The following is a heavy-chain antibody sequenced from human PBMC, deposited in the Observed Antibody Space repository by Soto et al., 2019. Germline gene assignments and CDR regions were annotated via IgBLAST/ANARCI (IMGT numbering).Heavy chain of an antibody. J-gene: IGHJ3*02. V-gene: IGHV1-18*01. Sequence: QVQLVQSGAEVKKPGASVKVSCKASGYTFTSYGISWVRQAPGQGLEWMGWISAYNGKTNCAQKLQGRVTMTTDTSTSTVYMELRSLRSDDTAVYYCARARIHDAFDIWGQGTMVTVSS. CDR3: ARARIHDAFDI. CDR1: GYTFTSYG. CDR2: ISAYNGKT. D-gene: IGHD2-15*01.